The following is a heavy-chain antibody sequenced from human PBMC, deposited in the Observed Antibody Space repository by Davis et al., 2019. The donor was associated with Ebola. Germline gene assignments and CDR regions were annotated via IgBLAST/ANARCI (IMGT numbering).Heavy chain of an antibody. D-gene: IGHD6-13*01. V-gene: IGHV1-18*04. CDR3: ARDLVAAALGHSY. CDR2: ISAYNGNT. Sequence: ASVKVSCKASGYTFTSYGISWVRQAPGQGLEWMGWISAYNGNTNYAQKFQGRVTMTRDTSISTAYMELSRLRSDDTAVYYCARDLVAAALGHSYWGQGTLVTVSS. J-gene: IGHJ4*02. CDR1: GYTFTSYG.